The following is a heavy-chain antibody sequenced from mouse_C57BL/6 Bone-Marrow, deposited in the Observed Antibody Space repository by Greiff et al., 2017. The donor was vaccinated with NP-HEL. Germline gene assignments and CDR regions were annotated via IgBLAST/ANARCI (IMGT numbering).Heavy chain of an antibody. CDR1: FYTFTSYW. CDR3: ARNYYGSVDY. J-gene: IGHJ2*01. Sequence: HVQLQQPGAELVPPFSSFPLSFPSSFYTFTSYWIHWVNQRPGRGLEWIGRIDPNSGGTKYNEKFKSKATLTVDKPSSTAYMQLSSLTSEDSAVYYFARNYYGSVDYWGQGTTLTVSS. V-gene: IGHV1-72*01. CDR2: IDPNSGGT. D-gene: IGHD1-1*01.